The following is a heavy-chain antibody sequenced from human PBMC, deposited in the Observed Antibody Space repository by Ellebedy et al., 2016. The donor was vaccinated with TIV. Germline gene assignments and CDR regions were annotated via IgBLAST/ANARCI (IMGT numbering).Heavy chain of an antibody. CDR3: ARTDPWQPIDD. Sequence: MPSETLSLTCSVSGGSVSSTRYYWAWLRPPPGKGPEYIGSVYYSGSPYYNPSFKSRVTLSADTSKNQFSLNLRTVTAADTAVYYCARTDPWQPIDDWGQGILVSVSS. CDR1: GGSVSSTRYY. CDR2: VYYSGSP. D-gene: IGHD2-21*02. V-gene: IGHV4-39*01. J-gene: IGHJ4*02.